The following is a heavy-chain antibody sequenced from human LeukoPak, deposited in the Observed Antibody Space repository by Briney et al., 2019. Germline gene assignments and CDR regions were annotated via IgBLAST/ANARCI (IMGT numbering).Heavy chain of an antibody. D-gene: IGHD6-19*01. CDR2: IYNGGST. V-gene: IGHV3-66*01. J-gene: IGHJ4*02. CDR1: GFTVSSNY. CDR3: VRDDIAVAGKDY. Sequence: GGSLRLSCAASGFTVSSNYMRWVRQAPGKGLEWVSVIYNGGSTYYADSVKGRFTISRDNSKNTLYLQMNSPRAEDTAVYYCVRDDIAVAGKDYWGQGTLVTVSS.